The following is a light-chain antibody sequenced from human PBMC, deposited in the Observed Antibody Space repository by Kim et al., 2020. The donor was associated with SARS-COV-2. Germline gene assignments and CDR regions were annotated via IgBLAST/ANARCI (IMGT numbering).Light chain of an antibody. V-gene: IGKV3-15*01. J-gene: IGKJ2*03. Sequence: SVSPGERATLSCRASQSVSSNLAWYQQKPGQAPRLLTYGSSTRATGIPARFSGGGSGTEFTLTISSLQSEDFAVYYCQQYNNWPGSFGQGTKLEI. CDR3: QQYNNWPGS. CDR2: GSS. CDR1: QSVSSN.